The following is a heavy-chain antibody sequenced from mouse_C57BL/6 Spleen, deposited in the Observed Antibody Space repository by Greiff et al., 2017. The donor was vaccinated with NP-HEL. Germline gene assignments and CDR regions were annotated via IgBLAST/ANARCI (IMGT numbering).Heavy chain of an antibody. J-gene: IGHJ2*01. CDR2: IDPSDSET. Sequence: QVQLQQSGAELVRPGSSVKLSCKASGYTFTSYWMHWVKQRPIQGLEWIGNIDPSDSETHYNQKFKDKATLTVDKSSSTAYMQLSSLTSEDSAVYYCARSRDYYGSTPFDYWGQGTTLTVSS. CDR1: GYTFTSYW. V-gene: IGHV1-52*01. CDR3: ARSRDYYGSTPFDY. D-gene: IGHD1-1*01.